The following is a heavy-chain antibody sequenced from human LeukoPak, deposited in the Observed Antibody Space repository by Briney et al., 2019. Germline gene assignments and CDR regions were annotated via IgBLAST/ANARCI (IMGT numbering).Heavy chain of an antibody. CDR3: ARRHRVYSSSWDDAFDI. D-gene: IGHD6-13*01. J-gene: IGHJ3*02. Sequence: ASVKVSCKASGYTFTSYDINWVRHATGQGLEWMGWMNPNSGNTGYAQTFQGRVTMTRNTSISTAYMELSSLRSEDTAVYYCARRHRVYSSSWDDAFDIWGQGTMVTVSS. CDR2: MNPNSGNT. V-gene: IGHV1-8*01. CDR1: GYTFTSYD.